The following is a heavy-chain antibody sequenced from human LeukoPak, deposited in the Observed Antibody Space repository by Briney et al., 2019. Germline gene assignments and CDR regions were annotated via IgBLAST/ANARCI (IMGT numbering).Heavy chain of an antibody. V-gene: IGHV3-7*01. CDR3: AGGFSSYH. D-gene: IGHD6-19*01. Sequence: GGSLGLSCAASGFTFRSYAMSWVRQAPGKGQEWVANINQDGSEKYYVDSVKGRFSISRDNAKNSLYLQMNSLRVEDTAVYYCAGGFSSYHWGQGTLVTVSS. CDR2: INQDGSEK. J-gene: IGHJ1*01. CDR1: GFTFRSYA.